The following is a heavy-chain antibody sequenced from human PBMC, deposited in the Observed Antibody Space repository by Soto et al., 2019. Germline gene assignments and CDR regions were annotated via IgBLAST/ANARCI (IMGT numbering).Heavy chain of an antibody. CDR1: GAPISSGTYS. D-gene: IGHD6-25*01. CDR2: IYHSGST. J-gene: IGHJ6*02. Sequence: SETLSLTCAVSGAPISSGTYSWSWIRQPPGKGLEWIGYIYHSGSTYYNPSLKSRLTIAVDRSKKQFSLRLTSVTAADTAVYYCVRGSAAGGMDVWGQGTTVTVSS. V-gene: IGHV4-30-2*01. CDR3: VRGSAAGGMDV.